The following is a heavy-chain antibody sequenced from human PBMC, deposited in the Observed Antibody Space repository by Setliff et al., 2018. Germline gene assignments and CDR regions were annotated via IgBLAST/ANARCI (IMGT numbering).Heavy chain of an antibody. CDR3: TTGLRNGVPYFDL. J-gene: IGHJ4*02. V-gene: IGHV1-69-2*01. CDR2: VDPEDGHT. CDR1: GYTFTDYY. D-gene: IGHD3-10*01. Sequence: ASVKVSCKASGYTFTDYYMHWVQQAPGKGLEWMGRVDPEDGHTKYDEKFQGRINISADMSLDIAHMELGSLTSEDTAVYYCTTGLRNGVPYFDLWGQGTLVTVSS.